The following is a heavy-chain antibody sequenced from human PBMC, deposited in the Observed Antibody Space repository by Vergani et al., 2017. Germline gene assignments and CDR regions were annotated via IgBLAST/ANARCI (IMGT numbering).Heavy chain of an antibody. V-gene: IGHV4-61*02. CDR1: GGSISSGSYY. D-gene: IGHD6-6*01. CDR3: ARGRIAAPSMNWFDP. CDR2: IYTSGST. J-gene: IGHJ5*02. Sequence: QVQLQQWGAGLLKPSETLSLTCAVSGGSISSGSYYWSWIRQPAGKGLEWIGRIYTSGSTNYNPSLKSRVTISVDTSKNQFSLKLSSVTAADTAVYYCARGRIAAPSMNWFDPGAREPWSPSPQ.